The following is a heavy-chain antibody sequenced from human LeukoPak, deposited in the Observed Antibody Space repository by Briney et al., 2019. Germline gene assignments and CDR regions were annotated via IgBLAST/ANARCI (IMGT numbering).Heavy chain of an antibody. D-gene: IGHD3-22*01. J-gene: IGHJ6*02. Sequence: GGSLRLSCAASGFTFSSNYMSWVRQALGKGLEWVSVIYSGGSTYYADSVTGRFTISRDNSKNTLYLQMNSLRAEDTAVYYCAREGMRDSSIYYYGMDVWGQGTTVTVSS. CDR1: GFTFSSNY. CDR3: AREGMRDSSIYYYGMDV. CDR2: IYSGGST. V-gene: IGHV3-53*01.